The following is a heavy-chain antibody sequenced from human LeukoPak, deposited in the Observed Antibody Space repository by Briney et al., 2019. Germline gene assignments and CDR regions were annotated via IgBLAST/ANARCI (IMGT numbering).Heavy chain of an antibody. V-gene: IGHV4-59*01. CDR3: AKGGYSYSIDY. J-gene: IGHJ4*02. CDR1: TDSLTGSS. D-gene: IGHD5-18*01. Sequence: PPETLSLTCILSTDSLTGSSWSWIRQPPGEGLEWIGYFYYSGSTKYNPALKSRVTISVDTTANQSSLKLTSVTAAATAGYYCAKGGYSYSIDYWGQGTLVTVSS. CDR2: FYYSGST.